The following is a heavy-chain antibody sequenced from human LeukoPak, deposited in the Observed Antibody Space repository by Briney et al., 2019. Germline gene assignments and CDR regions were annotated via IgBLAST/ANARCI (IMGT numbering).Heavy chain of an antibody. D-gene: IGHD6-19*01. V-gene: IGHV1-2*02. CDR1: GYTFTGYY. CDR2: INPNSGGT. CDR3: ARDMGHWLAPGDALDM. J-gene: IGHJ3*02. Sequence: GASVKVSCKASGYTFTGYYMHWVRLAPGQGLEWMGWINPNSGGTNYAQKFQGRVTMARDTSISTAYMELSRLRSDDTAVYYCARDMGHWLAPGDALDMWGQGTMVTVSS.